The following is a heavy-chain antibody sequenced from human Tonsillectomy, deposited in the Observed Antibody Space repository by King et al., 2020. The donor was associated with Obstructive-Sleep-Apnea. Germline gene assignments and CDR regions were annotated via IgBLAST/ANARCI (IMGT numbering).Heavy chain of an antibody. CDR3: ARDLVMDV. Sequence: VQLVESGGGLGQPGGSLRLSCAASGFTVSSKYMSGVRQAPGKRLGWVSGIYAVGSTSYADSVKGRFTISRDNSKNTVYLQMKSLRAEDTAVYFCARDLVMDVWGQGTTVTVSS. CDR2: IYAVGST. CDR1: GFTVSSKY. V-gene: IGHV3-66*01. D-gene: IGHD2-8*02. J-gene: IGHJ6*02.